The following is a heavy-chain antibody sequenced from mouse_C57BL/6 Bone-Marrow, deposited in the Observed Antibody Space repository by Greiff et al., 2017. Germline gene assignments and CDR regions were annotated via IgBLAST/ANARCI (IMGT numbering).Heavy chain of an antibody. J-gene: IGHJ4*01. CDR3: AEDYGSSYVYYAMDY. CDR2: IYPGSGNT. V-gene: IGHV1-66*01. Sequence: QVQLKQSGPELVKPGASVKISCKASGYSFTSYYIHWVKQRPGQGLEWIGWIYPGSGNTKYNEKFKGKATLTADTSSSTAYMQLSSLTSEDSAVYYCAEDYGSSYVYYAMDYWGQGTSVTVSS. CDR1: GYSFTSYY. D-gene: IGHD1-1*01.